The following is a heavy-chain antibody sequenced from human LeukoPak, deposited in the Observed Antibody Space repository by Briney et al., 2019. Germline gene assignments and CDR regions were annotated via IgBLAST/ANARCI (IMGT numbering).Heavy chain of an antibody. CDR2: INWNGGST. CDR3: ARAGGAYDSSGYHSFDY. D-gene: IGHD3-22*01. CDR1: GFTFDDYG. V-gene: IGHV3-20*04. J-gene: IGHJ4*01. Sequence: PGGSLRLSCAASGFTFDDYGMNWVRQAPGKGLEWVSSINWNGGSTGYADSVKGRFTISRDNAKNSLYLQMNSLRAEDTALYYCARAGGAYDSSGYHSFDYWGQGTLVTVSS.